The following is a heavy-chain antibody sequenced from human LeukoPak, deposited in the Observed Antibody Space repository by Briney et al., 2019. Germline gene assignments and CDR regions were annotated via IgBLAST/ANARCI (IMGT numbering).Heavy chain of an antibody. D-gene: IGHD6-19*01. CDR2: IRSKANSYAT. V-gene: IGHV3-73*01. CDR1: GFTFSGSA. J-gene: IGHJ4*02. Sequence: GSLRLSCAASGFTFSGSAMHWVRQASGKGLEWVGRIRSKANSYATAYAASVKGRFTISRDDSKNTAYLQMNSLKTEDTAVYYCTREYSSGWYPYFDYWGQGTLVTVSS. CDR3: TREYSSGWYPYFDY.